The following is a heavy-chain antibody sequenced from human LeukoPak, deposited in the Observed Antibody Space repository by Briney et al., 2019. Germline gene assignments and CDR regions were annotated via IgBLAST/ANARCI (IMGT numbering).Heavy chain of an antibody. CDR1: GGSFSGYN. Sequence: PSETLSLTCAVYGGSFSGYNWSWIRQPPGEGLEWIGEINHSGSTNYNPSLKSRVTISVDTSKNQFSLKLSSVTAADTAVYYCARGKTGDLWGQGTLVTVSS. J-gene: IGHJ4*02. V-gene: IGHV4-34*01. D-gene: IGHD7-27*01. CDR2: INHSGST. CDR3: ARGKTGDL.